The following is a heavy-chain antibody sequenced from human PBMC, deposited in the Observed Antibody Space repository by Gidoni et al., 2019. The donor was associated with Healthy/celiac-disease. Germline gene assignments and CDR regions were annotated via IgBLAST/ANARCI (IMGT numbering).Heavy chain of an antibody. CDR2: ISGSGGST. CDR3: AKKKDERTRIFDY. V-gene: IGHV3-23*01. D-gene: IGHD2-15*01. Sequence: EVQLLVSGGGLVQPGGSLRLPCAASGFTFSSYAMSWVRQAPGKGLGWVSAISGSGGSTYYADSVKGRFTISRDNSKNTLYLQMNSLRAEDTAVYYCAKKKDERTRIFDYWGQGTLVTVSS. J-gene: IGHJ4*02. CDR1: GFTFSSYA.